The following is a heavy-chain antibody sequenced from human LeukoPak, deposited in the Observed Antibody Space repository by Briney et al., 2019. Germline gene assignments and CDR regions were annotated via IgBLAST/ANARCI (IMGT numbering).Heavy chain of an antibody. V-gene: IGHV4-34*01. CDR3: ARQDYYTRFDP. D-gene: IGHD3-22*01. CDR2: INHSGST. J-gene: IGHJ5*02. CDR1: GGSFSGYY. Sequence: SETLSLTCAVYGGSFSGYYWSWIRQPPGKGLEWIGEINHSGSTNYNPSLKSRVTISADTSKNQFSLKLSSVTAADTAVYYCARQDYYTRFDPWGQGTLVTVSS.